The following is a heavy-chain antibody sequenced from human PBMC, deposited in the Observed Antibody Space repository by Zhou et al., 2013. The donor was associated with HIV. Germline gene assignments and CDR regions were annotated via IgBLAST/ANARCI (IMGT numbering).Heavy chain of an antibody. V-gene: IGHV1-69*13. Sequence: QVQLVQSGPEVKKPGASLRVSCMTSGYTFSNFGVSWVRQAPGQGLEWMGGIIPFFGTANYAQRFQGRVAITAAESTRTVYLELSSLRSEDTAVYYCARCYYDNSGCDFWGQGTLVTVSS. CDR2: IIPFFGTA. CDR3: ARCYYDNSGCDF. D-gene: IGHD3-22*01. CDR1: GYTFSNFG. J-gene: IGHJ4*02.